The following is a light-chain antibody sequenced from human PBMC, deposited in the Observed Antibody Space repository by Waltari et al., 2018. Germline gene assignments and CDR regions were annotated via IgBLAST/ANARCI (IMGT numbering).Light chain of an antibody. CDR2: DAS. CDR1: QSVSRT. Sequence: EIVLTQSPGTLSFSPGDRSTLSCRAIQSVSRTLAWSRQKPGQSPRPLIYDASIRATGIPDRFRGSGSGTDFSLTISRLEPEEFAVYYCQKYGTRPATFGQGTKVEIK. V-gene: IGKV3-20*01. J-gene: IGKJ1*01. CDR3: QKYGTRPAT.